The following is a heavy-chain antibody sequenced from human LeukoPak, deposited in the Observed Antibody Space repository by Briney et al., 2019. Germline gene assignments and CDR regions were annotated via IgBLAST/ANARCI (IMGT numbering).Heavy chain of an antibody. J-gene: IGHJ4*02. CDR2: IYSGGST. CDR3: ARDDSSGYHRDY. Sequence: GGSLRLSCAASGFTVSSNYMSWVRQAPGKGLEWVSVIYSGGSTYYADSVKGRFTISTDNSKNTLYLQMNSLRAEDTAVYYCARDDSSGYHRDYWGQGTLVTVSS. D-gene: IGHD3-22*01. V-gene: IGHV3-66*01. CDR1: GFTVSSNY.